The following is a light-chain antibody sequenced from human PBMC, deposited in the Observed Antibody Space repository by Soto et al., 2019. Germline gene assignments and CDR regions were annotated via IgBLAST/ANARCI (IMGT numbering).Light chain of an antibody. Sequence: QSALTQTASVSGSPGQSITIACTGTINDIGGYNYVSWYQQHPGRAPKLIIYDVTKRPSGLSDRFSGSKSVNTAYLTISGLLVEDEAHYYCCSYTTDGTWVFGGGTKLTVL. CDR1: INDIGGYNY. J-gene: IGLJ3*02. CDR2: DVT. CDR3: CSYTTDGTWV. V-gene: IGLV2-14*03.